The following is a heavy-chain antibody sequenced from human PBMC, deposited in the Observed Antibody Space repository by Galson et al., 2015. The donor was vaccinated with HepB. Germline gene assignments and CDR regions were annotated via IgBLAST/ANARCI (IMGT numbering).Heavy chain of an antibody. CDR3: AKVMYSGSYYDY. D-gene: IGHD1-26*01. V-gene: IGHV3-23*01. J-gene: IGHJ4*02. Sequence: SLRLSCAASGFTFSSYAMSWVRQAPGKGLEWVSAISGSGGSTYYADSVKGRFTISRDNSKNTLYLQMNSLRAEDTAVYYCAKVMYSGSYYDYWGQGTLVTVSS. CDR1: GFTFSSYA. CDR2: ISGSGGST.